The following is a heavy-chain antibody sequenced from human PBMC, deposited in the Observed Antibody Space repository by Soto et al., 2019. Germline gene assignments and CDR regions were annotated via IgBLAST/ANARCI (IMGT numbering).Heavy chain of an antibody. Sequence: QVQLQQWGAGLLKPSETLSLTCAVYGGSFSGYYWSWIRQPPGKGLERIGEINHSGSTNYNPSLKSRVTISVDTSRNQFSRTLSSVTAADTAVYYCAREYGGYGVIDYWGQGTMVTFSS. CDR2: INHSGST. D-gene: IGHD4-17*01. CDR1: GGSFSGYY. V-gene: IGHV4-34*01. J-gene: IGHJ4*02. CDR3: AREYGGYGVIDY.